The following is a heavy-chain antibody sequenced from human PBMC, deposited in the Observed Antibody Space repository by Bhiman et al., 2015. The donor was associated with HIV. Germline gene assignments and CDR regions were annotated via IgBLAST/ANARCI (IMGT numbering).Heavy chain of an antibody. CDR1: GFTFKTYD. CDR3: ARGYTYGHGRHGFDY. V-gene: IGHV3-21*01. CDR2: ISSSSSYI. D-gene: IGHD5-18*01. Sequence: VQVVESGGGVVQPGKSLRLSCVGSGFTFKTYDMHWVRQAPGKGLEWVSSISSSSSYIYYADSVKGRFTISRDNAKNSLYLQMNSLRAEDTAVYYCARGYTYGHGRHGFDYWGQGILVTVSS. J-gene: IGHJ4*02.